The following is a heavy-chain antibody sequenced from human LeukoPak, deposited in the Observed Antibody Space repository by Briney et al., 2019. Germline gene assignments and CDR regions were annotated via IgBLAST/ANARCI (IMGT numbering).Heavy chain of an antibody. V-gene: IGHV3-11*04. CDR3: AREAEVGAPFDY. CDR2: ISSSGSTI. J-gene: IGHJ4*02. CDR1: GFTFSDYY. Sequence: GGSLRLSCAASGFTFSDYYMSWIRQAPGKGLEWVSYISSSGSTIYYADSVKGRFTISRDNAKNSLYLQMNSLRADDTAVYYCAREAEVGAPFDYWGQGTLVTVSS. D-gene: IGHD1-26*01.